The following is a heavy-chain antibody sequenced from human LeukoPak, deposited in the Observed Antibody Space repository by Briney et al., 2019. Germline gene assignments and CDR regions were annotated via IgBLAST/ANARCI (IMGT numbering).Heavy chain of an antibody. J-gene: IGHJ4*02. V-gene: IGHV3-7*03. CDR3: AKFAQRYCSGGSCHPFDY. CDR2: IKQDGSEK. CDR1: GFTLSSYW. D-gene: IGHD2-15*01. Sequence: GGSLRLSCAASGFTLSSYWMSWVRQAPGKGLEWVANIKQDGSEKYYVDSVKGRFTISRDNVKNSLYLQMNSLRAEDTAAYYCAKFAQRYCSGGSCHPFDYWGQGTLVTVSS.